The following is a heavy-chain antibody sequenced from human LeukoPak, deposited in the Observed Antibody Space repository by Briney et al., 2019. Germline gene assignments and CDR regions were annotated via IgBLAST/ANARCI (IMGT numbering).Heavy chain of an antibody. CDR1: GFTFSSYS. CDR2: ISSSSSYI. J-gene: IGHJ4*02. Sequence: GGSLRLSCAASGFTFSSYSMNWVRQAPGKGLEWVSSISSSSSYIYYADSVKGRFTISRDNAKNSLYLQMNSLRAEDTAVYYCARDPAAGANDYWGQGTLVTVSS. CDR3: ARDPAAGANDY. D-gene: IGHD6-13*01. V-gene: IGHV3-21*01.